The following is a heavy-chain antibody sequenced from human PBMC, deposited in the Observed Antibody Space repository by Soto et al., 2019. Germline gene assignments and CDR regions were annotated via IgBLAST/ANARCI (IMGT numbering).Heavy chain of an antibody. V-gene: IGHV5-51*01. CDR2: IYPGDSDT. CDR3: ARPGITIFGVVIPLLMDV. Sequence: PGESLKISCKGSGYSFTSYWIGWVRQMPGKGLEWMGIIYPGDSDTRYSPSFQGQVTISADKSISTAYLQWSSLKASDTAMYYCARPGITIFGVVIPLLMDVWGQGTTVTVSS. D-gene: IGHD3-3*01. CDR1: GYSFTSYW. J-gene: IGHJ6*02.